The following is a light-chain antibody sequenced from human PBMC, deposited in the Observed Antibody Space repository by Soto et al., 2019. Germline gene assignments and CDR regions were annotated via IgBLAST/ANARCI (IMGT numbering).Light chain of an antibody. CDR1: QTVLYSVNNENY. V-gene: IGKV4-1*01. Sequence: DIVMTQSPDSLTVSLGERATINCKSSQTVLYSVNNENYLAWYQHKPGQPPKLLIYWASTRESGVPDRFSGSGSWTDFTLTISSLQAEDVAVYYCQQYYSAPRTFGQGTKVEIK. CDR3: QQYYSAPRT. CDR2: WAS. J-gene: IGKJ1*01.